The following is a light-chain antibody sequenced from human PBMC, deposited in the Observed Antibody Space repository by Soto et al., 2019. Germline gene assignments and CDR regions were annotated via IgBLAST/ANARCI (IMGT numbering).Light chain of an antibody. CDR2: GAS. J-gene: IGKJ1*01. CDR3: QQYDNWPWT. CDR1: QSISDT. Sequence: EIVMTQSPATLSVSPGGRATLSCRASQSISDTLAWYQQKPGQAPRLLIHGASTRAPGFPARFSGSGSGTDFTLTSSSLRSEDFAVYYCQQYDNWPWTFGQGTKVDIK. V-gene: IGKV3-15*01.